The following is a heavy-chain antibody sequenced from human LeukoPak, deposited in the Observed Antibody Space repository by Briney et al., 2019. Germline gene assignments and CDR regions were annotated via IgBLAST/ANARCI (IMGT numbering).Heavy chain of an antibody. CDR3: VRGIGSSSSL. Sequence: GRFTISRDNAKNSLYLQVNSLRAEDTAIYYCVRGIGSSSSLWGQGTLVTVSS. D-gene: IGHD6-6*01. J-gene: IGHJ4*02. V-gene: IGHV3-11*06.